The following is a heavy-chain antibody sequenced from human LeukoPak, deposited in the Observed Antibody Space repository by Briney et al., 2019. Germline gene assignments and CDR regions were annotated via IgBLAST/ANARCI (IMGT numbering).Heavy chain of an antibody. V-gene: IGHV3-33*01. CDR3: ARQYYYDSSGYHDAFDI. CDR1: GFTFSSYG. D-gene: IGHD3-22*01. Sequence: GGSLRLSCAASGFTFSSYGMHWVRQAPGKGLEWVAVICYDGSNKYYADSVKGRFTISRDNSKNTLYLQMNSLRAEDTAVYYCARQYYYDSSGYHDAFDIWGQGTMVTVSS. J-gene: IGHJ3*02. CDR2: ICYDGSNK.